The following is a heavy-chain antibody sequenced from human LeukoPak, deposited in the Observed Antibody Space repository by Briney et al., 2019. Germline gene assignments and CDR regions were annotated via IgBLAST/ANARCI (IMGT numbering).Heavy chain of an antibody. J-gene: IGHJ4*02. CDR3: ARPGGYYGSGSYLDY. V-gene: IGHV1-46*01. Sequence: GASVKVSCKASGYTFTSYYMHWVRQAPGQGLEWMGIINPSGGSTSYAQKFQGRVTMTRDTSTSTVYMELSSLRSEDTAVYYCARPGGYYGSGSYLDYWGQGTLVTVSS. CDR1: GYTFTSYY. D-gene: IGHD3-10*01. CDR2: INPSGGST.